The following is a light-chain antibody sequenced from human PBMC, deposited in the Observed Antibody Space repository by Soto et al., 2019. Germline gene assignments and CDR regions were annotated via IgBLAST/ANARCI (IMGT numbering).Light chain of an antibody. CDR2: YNN. CDR3: AAWDASLSACV. V-gene: IGLV1-47*02. Sequence: QSVLTQPPSASGIAGQVVTISCSGGDSNIGSNSVYWYQHLPRMAPKLLIYYNNQRPSGVPDRFSGSRSGTSASLAIVGLRSEDEAVYYCAAWDASLSACVFGNGTKLTVL. J-gene: IGLJ1*01. CDR1: DSNIGSNS.